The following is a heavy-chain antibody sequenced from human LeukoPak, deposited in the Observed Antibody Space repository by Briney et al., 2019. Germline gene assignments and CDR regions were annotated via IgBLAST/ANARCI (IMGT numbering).Heavy chain of an antibody. CDR3: ARFDPSGSYYKSTNFDY. CDR1: GYTFTGYY. CDR2: INPNSGGT. D-gene: IGHD3-10*01. V-gene: IGHV1-2*06. J-gene: IGHJ4*02. Sequence: GASVKVSCKASGYTFTGYYMHWVRQAPGQGLEWMGRINPNSGGTNYAQKFQGRVTMTRDTSISTAYMELSRLRSDDTAVYYRARFDPSGSYYKSTNFDYWGQGTLVTVSS.